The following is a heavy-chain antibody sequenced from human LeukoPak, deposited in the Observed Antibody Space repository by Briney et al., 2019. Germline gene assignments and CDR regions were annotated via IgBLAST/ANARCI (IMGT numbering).Heavy chain of an antibody. D-gene: IGHD2-21*01. V-gene: IGHV3-7*01. CDR1: GFTFSNHW. Sequence: GGSLRLSCAASGFTFSNHWMSRVRQAPGKGLEWVANIKYDGSEKYHVDSVKGRFTIFRDNAKNSLYLQMNSLRAEDTAVYYCARDHIAPGLLFDCWGQGTQVTVSS. CDR2: IKYDGSEK. CDR3: ARDHIAPGLLFDC. J-gene: IGHJ4*02.